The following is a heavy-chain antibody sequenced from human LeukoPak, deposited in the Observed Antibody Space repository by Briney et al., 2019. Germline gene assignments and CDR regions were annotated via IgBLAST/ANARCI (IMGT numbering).Heavy chain of an antibody. J-gene: IGHJ4*02. CDR3: ARSVAASFDY. D-gene: IGHD2-15*01. CDR1: GGSISSSSYY. V-gene: IGHV4-61*01. CDR2: IYYSGST. Sequence: SETLSLTCTVSGGSISSSSYYWSWIRQPPGKGLECIGYIYYSGSTNYNPSLKSRVTISVDTSKNQFSLKLSSVTAADTAVYYCARSVAASFDYWGQGTLVTVSS.